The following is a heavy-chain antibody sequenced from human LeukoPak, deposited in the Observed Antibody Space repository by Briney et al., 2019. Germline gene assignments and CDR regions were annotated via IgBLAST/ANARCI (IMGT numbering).Heavy chain of an antibody. CDR1: GYTFTSYY. J-gene: IGHJ5*02. V-gene: IGHV1-46*01. Sequence: ASVKVSCKASGYTFTSYYMHWVRQAPGQGLEWMGIINPSGGSTSYAQKFQGRVTMTRDTSTSTVYMELRSLRSDDAAVYYCARVSIVVSSERRIGGSGWLRFNWFDPWGQGTLVTVSS. D-gene: IGHD5-12*01. CDR3: ARVSIVVSSERRIGGSGWLRFNWFDP. CDR2: INPSGGST.